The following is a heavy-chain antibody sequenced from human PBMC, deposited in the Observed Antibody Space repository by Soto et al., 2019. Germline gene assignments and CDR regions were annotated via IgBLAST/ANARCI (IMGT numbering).Heavy chain of an antibody. Sequence: SETLSLTCTVSGGSVSSGSYYWSWIRQPPGKGLEWIGYIYYSGSTNYNPSLKSRVTISVDTSKNQFSLKLSSVTAADTAVYYCARETISDSCYLRWGQGTLVTVSS. J-gene: IGHJ4*02. CDR2: IYYSGST. CDR3: ARETISDSCYLR. D-gene: IGHD2-15*01. CDR1: GGSVSSGSYY. V-gene: IGHV4-61*01.